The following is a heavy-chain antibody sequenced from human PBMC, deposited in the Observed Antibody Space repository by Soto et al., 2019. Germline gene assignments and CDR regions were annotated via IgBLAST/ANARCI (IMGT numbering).Heavy chain of an antibody. Sequence: GGSLRLSCAASGFTFSNAWMSWVRQAPGKGLEWVGRIKSKTDGGTTDYAAPVKGRFTISRDDSKNTLYLQMNSLKTEDTAVYYCTTGGPTGEGGAFDIWGQGTMVTVSS. D-gene: IGHD7-27*01. V-gene: IGHV3-15*01. CDR2: IKSKTDGGTT. J-gene: IGHJ3*02. CDR1: GFTFSNAW. CDR3: TTGGPTGEGGAFDI.